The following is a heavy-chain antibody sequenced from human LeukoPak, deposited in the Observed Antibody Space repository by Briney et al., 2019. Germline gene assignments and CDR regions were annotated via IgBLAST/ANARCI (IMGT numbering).Heavy chain of an antibody. CDR1: RFIFTNYW. CDR2: IKQDGSEK. CDR3: ARGIQWLVIGDY. V-gene: IGHV3-7*04. J-gene: IGHJ4*02. Sequence: GGSLRLSCAASRFIFTNYWMSWVRQAPGKGLEWVANIKQDGSEKYYVDSVKGRFTISRDNAKKSVYLQMNSLRAEDTAVYYCARGIQWLVIGDYWGQGTLVTVSS. D-gene: IGHD6-19*01.